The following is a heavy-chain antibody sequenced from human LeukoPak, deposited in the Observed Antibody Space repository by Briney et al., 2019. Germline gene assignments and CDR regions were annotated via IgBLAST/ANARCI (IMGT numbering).Heavy chain of an antibody. CDR3: ARDSPPLTMIVVVKYYYYGMDV. Sequence: PGGSLRLSCAASGFTFSSYWMSWVRQAPGKGLEWVANIKQDGSEKYYVDSVKGRFTISRDNAKNSLYLQMNSLRAEDTAVYYCARDSPPLTMIVVVKYYYYGMDVWGQGTTVTVSS. CDR1: GFTFSSYW. CDR2: IKQDGSEK. D-gene: IGHD3-22*01. V-gene: IGHV3-7*01. J-gene: IGHJ6*02.